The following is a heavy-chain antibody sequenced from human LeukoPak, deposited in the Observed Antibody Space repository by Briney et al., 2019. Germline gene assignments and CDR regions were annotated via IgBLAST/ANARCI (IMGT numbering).Heavy chain of an antibody. D-gene: IGHD3-10*01. CDR2: ISGSGGST. CDR3: AKGSLLWFGGQTIFDY. J-gene: IGHJ4*02. CDR1: GFTFSSYA. V-gene: IGHV3-23*01. Sequence: GGSLRLSCAASGFTFSSYAMSWVRQAPGKGLEWVSAISGSGGSTYYADSVKGRFTISRDNSKNTLYLQMNSLRAEDTAVYYCAKGSLLWFGGQTIFDYWGQGTLVTVSS.